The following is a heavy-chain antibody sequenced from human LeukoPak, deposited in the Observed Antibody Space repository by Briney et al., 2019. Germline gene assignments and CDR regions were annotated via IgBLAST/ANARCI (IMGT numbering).Heavy chain of an antibody. Sequence: KPSETLSLTCTISGGSVSDYYWSWIRQSPGKGLEWIGYIYYSGSTYYNPSLKSRVTISVDTSKNQFSLKLSSVTAADTAVYYCARRYSSGWYLPVTHNWFDPWGQGTLVTVSS. CDR3: ARRYSSGWYLPVTHNWFDP. J-gene: IGHJ5*02. CDR1: GGSVSDYY. CDR2: IYYSGST. V-gene: IGHV4-59*02. D-gene: IGHD6-19*01.